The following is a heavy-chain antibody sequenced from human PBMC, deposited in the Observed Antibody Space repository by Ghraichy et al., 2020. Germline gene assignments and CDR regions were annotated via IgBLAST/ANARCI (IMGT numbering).Heavy chain of an antibody. CDR1: GGSFSGYY. J-gene: IGHJ4*02. CDR2: INHSGST. D-gene: IGHD1-20*01. Sequence: SETLSLTCAVYGGSFSGYYWSWIRQPPGKGLEWIGEINHSGSTNYNPSLKSRVTISVDTSKNQFSLKLSSVTAADTAVYYCARGRYNWNYWGQGTLVTVSS. V-gene: IGHV4-34*01. CDR3: ARGRYNWNY.